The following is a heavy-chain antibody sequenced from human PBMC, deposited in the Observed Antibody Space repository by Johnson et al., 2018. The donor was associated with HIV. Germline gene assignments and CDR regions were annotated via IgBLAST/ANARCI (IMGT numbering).Heavy chain of an antibody. D-gene: IGHD6-25*01. CDR2: ISYDGSNK. V-gene: IGHV3-30-3*01. Sequence: QMQLVESGGGVVQPGRSLRLSCAASGFTFSSYAMHWVRQAPGKGLEWVAVISYDGSNKYYADSVKGRFTISRDNSKNTLYLQMNSLRAEDTALYYCAREKAAGAFDIWGQGTMVTVSS. CDR1: GFTFSSYA. J-gene: IGHJ3*02. CDR3: AREKAAGAFDI.